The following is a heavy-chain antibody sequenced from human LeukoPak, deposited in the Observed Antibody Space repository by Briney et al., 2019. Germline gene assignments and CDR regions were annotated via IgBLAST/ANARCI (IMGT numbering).Heavy chain of an antibody. CDR1: GYTFTSYG. D-gene: IGHD6-19*01. J-gene: IGHJ3*02. V-gene: IGHV1-18*01. CDR2: ISAYNGNT. CDR3: ARARTDSSGWYEDAFDI. Sequence: ASVKVSCKASGYTFTSYGISWVRQAPGQGLEWMGWISAYNGNTNYAQKLQGRVTMTTDTSTSTAYMELRSLRSDGTAVYYCARARTDSSGWYEDAFDIWGQGTMVTVSS.